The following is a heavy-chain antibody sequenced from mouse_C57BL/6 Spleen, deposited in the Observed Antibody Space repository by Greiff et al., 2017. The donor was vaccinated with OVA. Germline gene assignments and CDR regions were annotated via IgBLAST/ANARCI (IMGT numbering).Heavy chain of an antibody. Sequence: QVQLQQPGAELVMPGASVKLSCKASGYTFTSYWMHWVKQRPGQGLEWIGEIDPSDSYTNYNQKFKGKSTLTVDKSSSTAYMQLSSLTSEDSAVYYCASLYGNLYWYFDVWGTGTTVTVSS. V-gene: IGHV1-69*01. D-gene: IGHD2-1*01. J-gene: IGHJ1*03. CDR2: IDPSDSYT. CDR3: ASLYGNLYWYFDV. CDR1: GYTFTSYW.